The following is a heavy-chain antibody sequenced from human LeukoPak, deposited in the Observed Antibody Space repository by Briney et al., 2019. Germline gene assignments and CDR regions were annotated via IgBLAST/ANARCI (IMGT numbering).Heavy chain of an antibody. CDR1: GGSISSYY. CDR3: ARDIWFGEHFFDY. D-gene: IGHD3-10*01. CDR2: IYYSGST. J-gene: IGHJ4*02. Sequence: SETLSLTCTVSGGSISSYYWSWIRQPPGKGLEWIGYIYYSGSTNYNPSLKSRVTISVDTSKNQFSLKLSSVTAADTAVYYCARDIWFGEHFFDYWGQGTLVTVSS. V-gene: IGHV4-59*01.